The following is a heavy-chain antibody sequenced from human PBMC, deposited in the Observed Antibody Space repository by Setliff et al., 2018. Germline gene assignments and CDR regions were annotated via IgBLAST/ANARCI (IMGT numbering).Heavy chain of an antibody. J-gene: IGHJ4*02. CDR3: ARSFSRREKFLLDY. CDR2: IYYSGST. Sequence: SETLSLTCTVSGGSVSSGSYYWSWIRQPPGKGLEWIGYIYYSGSTNYNPSLKSRVTISVGTSKNQFSLKVSSVTAADTAVYYCARSFSRREKFLLDYWGQGALVTVSS. V-gene: IGHV4-61*01. CDR1: GGSVSSGSYY.